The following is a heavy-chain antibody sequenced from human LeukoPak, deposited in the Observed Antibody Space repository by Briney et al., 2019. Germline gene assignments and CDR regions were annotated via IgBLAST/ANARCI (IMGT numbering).Heavy chain of an antibody. CDR1: GYTFTSYG. V-gene: IGHV1-18*01. CDR2: ISAHNGNT. J-gene: IGHJ6*02. D-gene: IGHD6-13*01. Sequence: GASVKVSCKASGYTFTSYGISWVRQAPGQGLEWMGWISAHNGNTNYAQKLQGRVTMTTDTSTSTAYMELRSLRSDDTAVYYCARDRYSSSWWNYYYGMDVWGQGTTVTVSS. CDR3: ARDRYSSSWWNYYYGMDV.